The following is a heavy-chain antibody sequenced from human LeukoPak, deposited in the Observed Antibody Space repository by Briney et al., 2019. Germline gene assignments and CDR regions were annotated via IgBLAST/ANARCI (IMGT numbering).Heavy chain of an antibody. CDR1: GGSFSYYY. Sequence: SETLSLTCAVYGGSFSYYYWSWIRQPPGKGLEWIGEINHSGITNYNPSLKSRVTISADTSKNQFSLKLTSVTAADTAVYYCAGKEEGHIAAAGTPPYNWFDPWGQGTLVTVSS. D-gene: IGHD6-13*01. CDR2: INHSGIT. J-gene: IGHJ5*02. CDR3: AGKEEGHIAAAGTPPYNWFDP. V-gene: IGHV4-34*01.